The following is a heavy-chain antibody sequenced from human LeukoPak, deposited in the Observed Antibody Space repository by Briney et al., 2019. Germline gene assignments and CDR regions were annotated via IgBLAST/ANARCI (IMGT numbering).Heavy chain of an antibody. CDR1: GGSINTYD. CDR2: IYYSGST. J-gene: IGHJ1*01. D-gene: IGHD6-13*01. V-gene: IGHV4-59*01. CDR3: ARSYSSSWYGDSQH. Sequence: SETLSLTCTVSGGSINTYDWSWIRQPPGKGLEWIGFIYYSGSTNYNPSLKSRVTISVDTSKNQFSLKLNSVTAADTAVYYCARSYSSSWYGDSQHWGQGTLVTVSS.